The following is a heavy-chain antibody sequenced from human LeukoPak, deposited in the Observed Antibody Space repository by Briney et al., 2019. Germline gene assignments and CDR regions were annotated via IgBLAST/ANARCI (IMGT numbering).Heavy chain of an antibody. CDR2: IKKDGSEK. CDR1: GFTFSSYW. D-gene: IGHD3-22*01. V-gene: IGHV3-7*01. Sequence: GGSLRLSCAASGFTFSSYWMSWVRQAPGKGLEWVANIKKDGSEKYYVDSVKGRFTISRDNSKNTLYLQMNSLRAEDTAVYYCARGIVVVTRGYFDYWGQGTLVTVSS. J-gene: IGHJ4*02. CDR3: ARGIVVVTRGYFDY.